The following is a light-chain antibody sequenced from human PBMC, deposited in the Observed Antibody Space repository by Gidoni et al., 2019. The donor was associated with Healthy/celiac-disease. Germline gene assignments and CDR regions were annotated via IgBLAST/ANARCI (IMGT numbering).Light chain of an antibody. V-gene: IGKV2-28*01. CDR1: QSLLHRNGYNY. J-gene: IGKJ2*01. CDR2: LGS. CDR3: MQALQTPYT. Sequence: IVITQSPLSLPVTPGEPASISCRSSQSLLHRNGYNYLDWYLQKPGQSPQLLIYLGSNRASGVPDRFSGSGSGTDFTLKISRVEAEDVGVYYCMQALQTPYTFGQGTKLEIK.